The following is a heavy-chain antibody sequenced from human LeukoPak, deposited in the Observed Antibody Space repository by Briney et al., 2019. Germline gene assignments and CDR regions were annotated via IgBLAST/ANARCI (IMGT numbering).Heavy chain of an antibody. CDR2: IYHSGST. J-gene: IGHJ6*03. V-gene: IGHV4-4*02. Sequence: PSETLSLTCAVSGGSISSSNWWSWIRQPPGKGLEWIGGIYHSGSTYYNPSLKSRVTISVDTSKNQFSLKLSSVTAADTAVYYCARVQEGYASGRRDNYYYYYMDVWGKGTTVTISS. CDR3: ARVQEGYASGRRDNYYYYYMDV. D-gene: IGHD3-10*01. CDR1: GGSISSSNW.